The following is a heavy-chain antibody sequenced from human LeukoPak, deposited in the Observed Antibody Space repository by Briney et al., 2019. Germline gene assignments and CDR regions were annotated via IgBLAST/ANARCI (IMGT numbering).Heavy chain of an antibody. D-gene: IGHD2-2*01. CDR2: IWYDGSNK. CDR1: GFTFSSYG. V-gene: IGHV3-33*01. CDR3: AREGVPAANWLDP. J-gene: IGHJ5*02. Sequence: GGSLRLSCAASGFTFSSYGMHWVRQAPGKGLEWVAVIWYDGSNKYYADSVKGRFTISRDNSKNTLYLQMNSLRAEDTAVYYCAREGVPAANWLDPWGQGTLVTVSS.